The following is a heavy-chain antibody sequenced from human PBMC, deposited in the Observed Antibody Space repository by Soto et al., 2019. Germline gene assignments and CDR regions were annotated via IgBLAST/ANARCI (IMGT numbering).Heavy chain of an antibody. Sequence: SETLSLTCAVSGGSISTYFGSWIRQPPGKGLEWIGYIYYNGNTNYDPSLKSRVTMSVDTSKNQFSLKLRSVTAADTAVYYCARMTFDDYFDYWGQGTLVTVSS. V-gene: IGHV4-59*08. D-gene: IGHD2-21*02. CDR3: ARMTFDDYFDY. CDR1: GGSISTYF. J-gene: IGHJ4*02. CDR2: IYYNGNT.